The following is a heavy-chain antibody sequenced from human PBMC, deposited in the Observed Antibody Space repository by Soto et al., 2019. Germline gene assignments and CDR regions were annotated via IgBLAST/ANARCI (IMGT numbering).Heavy chain of an antibody. CDR1: GDSVTSGSYY. CDR3: ARHGGKLGITGTMGNFDY. V-gene: IGHV4-61*03. D-gene: IGHD1-20*01. CDR2: ISYTGRT. J-gene: IGHJ4*02. Sequence: SETLSLTCIVSGDSVTSGSYYWTWLRQPPGKGLEWIGYISYTGRTKYNPSLQSRVTISVDTSKNDFSLNLSSVTAADTAVYFCARHGGKLGITGTMGNFDYWGQGSLVTVSS.